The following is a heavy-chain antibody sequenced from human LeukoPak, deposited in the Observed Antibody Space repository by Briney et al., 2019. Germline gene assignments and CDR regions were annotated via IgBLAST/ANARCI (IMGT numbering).Heavy chain of an antibody. CDR3: VTPLPHYCSGTNCPLRY. J-gene: IGHJ4*02. D-gene: IGHD2-2*01. Sequence: ASVKVSCKASDYTFDSYGITWVRQAPGQRLEWLGWISADNGATDFGQKVQGRVTLTTDTSTNTAHMELRSLRSDDTAVYYCVTPLPHYCSGTNCPLRYWGQGTLVTVSS. CDR2: ISADNGAT. V-gene: IGHV1-18*01. CDR1: DYTFDSYG.